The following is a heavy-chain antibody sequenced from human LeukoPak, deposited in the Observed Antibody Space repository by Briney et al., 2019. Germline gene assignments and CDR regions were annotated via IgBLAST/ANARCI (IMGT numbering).Heavy chain of an antibody. J-gene: IGHJ4*02. CDR3: ARLSTAVAGGDY. CDR2: ISSSGSTI. CDR1: GFTFSSYE. V-gene: IGHV3-48*03. Sequence: GGSLRLSCAASGFTFSSYEMNWVRQAPGKGLEWVSYISSSGSTIYYADSVKGRFTISRDNAKNSLYLQMNSLTAEDTALYYCARLSTAVAGGDYWGQGTLVTVSS. D-gene: IGHD6-19*01.